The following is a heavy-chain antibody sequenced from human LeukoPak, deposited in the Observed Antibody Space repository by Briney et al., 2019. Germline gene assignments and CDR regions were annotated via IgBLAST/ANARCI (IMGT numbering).Heavy chain of an antibody. D-gene: IGHD3-22*01. Sequence: SETLSLTCTVAGGSISTYYWSWIRQPPGKGLEWLGYIYYSGSTNYNPSPKSRVTISEDTSTNQFSLKLSSVTAADTAVYYCARDYYGSSGAPFFDYWGQGTLVTVSS. CDR1: GGSISTYY. CDR3: ARDYYGSSGAPFFDY. CDR2: IYYSGST. J-gene: IGHJ4*02. V-gene: IGHV4-59*01.